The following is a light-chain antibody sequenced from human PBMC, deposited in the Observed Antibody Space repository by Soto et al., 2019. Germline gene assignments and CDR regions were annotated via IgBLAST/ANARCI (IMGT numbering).Light chain of an antibody. Sequence: DIQMTQSPSSLSASVGDRVTITCRASQGISNGLAWYQQKPGKVAKLLIYAASTLQPGVPSRFSGSGSGTDFTITISSLQPEDVATYYCQKHNSAPHTFGQGTRLEIK. CDR2: AAS. CDR3: QKHNSAPHT. V-gene: IGKV1-27*01. CDR1: QGISNG. J-gene: IGKJ5*01.